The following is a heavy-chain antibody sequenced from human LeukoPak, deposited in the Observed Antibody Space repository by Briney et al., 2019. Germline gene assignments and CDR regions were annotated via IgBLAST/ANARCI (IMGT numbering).Heavy chain of an antibody. D-gene: IGHD3-22*01. J-gene: IGHJ4*02. Sequence: SETLSLTCTVSGGSISSYYWSWIRQPPGKGLEWIGYIYYSGSTNYNPSLKSRVTISVDTSKNQFSLKLSSVTAADTAVYYCARDLDYYDSSGYPAFDYWGQGTLVTVSS. CDR2: IYYSGST. CDR3: ARDLDYYDSSGYPAFDY. V-gene: IGHV4-59*01. CDR1: GGSISSYY.